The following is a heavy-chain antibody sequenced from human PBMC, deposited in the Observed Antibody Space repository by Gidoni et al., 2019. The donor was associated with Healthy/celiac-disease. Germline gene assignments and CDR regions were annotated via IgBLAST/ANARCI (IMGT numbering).Heavy chain of an antibody. CDR2: ISSSSSNI. V-gene: IGHV3-21*01. J-gene: IGHJ6*02. CDR1: GFTFGSYS. CDR3: ARGGSAYDSSGYYFPYYYGMDV. Sequence: EVQLVESGGGLVKPGGSLRPSCAASGFTFGSYSMTWVRQDPGKGLEWVSSISSSSSNIYYADSGKGRFTISRDNAKNSLYLQMNSLRAEDTAVYYCARGGSAYDSSGYYFPYYYGMDVWGQGTTVTVSS. D-gene: IGHD3-22*01.